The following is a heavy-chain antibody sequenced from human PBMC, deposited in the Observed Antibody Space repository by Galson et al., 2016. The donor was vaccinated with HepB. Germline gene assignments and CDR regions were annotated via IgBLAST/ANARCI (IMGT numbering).Heavy chain of an antibody. CDR1: GGTFRTYA. V-gene: IGHV1-69*13. D-gene: IGHD1-14*01. CDR2: IIPIFRT. J-gene: IGHJ6*02. CDR3: ARGRGSGYNSSNIDRYYFYGMDV. Sequence: SVKVSCKASGGTFRTYAINWVRQAPGQGLEWMGGIIPIFRTTQKFQGRVTLTADESTNTAYMELSSLRSEDTAVYYCARGRGSGYNSSNIDRYYFYGMDVWGQGTTVTVSS.